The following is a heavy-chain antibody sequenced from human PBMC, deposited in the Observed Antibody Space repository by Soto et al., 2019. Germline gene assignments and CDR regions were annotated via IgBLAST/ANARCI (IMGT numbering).Heavy chain of an antibody. CDR3: VGRVGAPYYYYGMDV. CDR1: GFTFSSYA. J-gene: IGHJ6*02. V-gene: IGHV3-23*01. D-gene: IGHD1-26*01. Sequence: EVQLLESGGGLVQPGGSLRLSCAASGFTFSSYAMSWVRQAPGKGLEWVSAISGSGGSTYYADSVKGRFTISRDNSKNTLYLQMNSLRAEDTAVYYCVGRVGAPYYYYGMDVWGQGTTVTVSS. CDR2: ISGSGGST.